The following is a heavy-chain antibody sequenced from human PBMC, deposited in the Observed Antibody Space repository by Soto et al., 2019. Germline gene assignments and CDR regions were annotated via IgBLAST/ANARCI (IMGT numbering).Heavy chain of an antibody. CDR2: IKEDGSEK. V-gene: IGHV3-7*05. D-gene: IGHD4-17*01. J-gene: IGHJ4*02. CDR1: GITFSDYW. CDR3: ARVGPDYGDYGNFDN. Sequence: EVQLVESGGGLVQPGGSLRLSCAASGITFSDYWMSWVRQAPGKGLEWVANIKEDGSEKYYVDSVKGRFTISRDNAKNSLYMQMNSLRAEDTAVYYCARVGPDYGDYGNFDNWGQGTLVTVSS.